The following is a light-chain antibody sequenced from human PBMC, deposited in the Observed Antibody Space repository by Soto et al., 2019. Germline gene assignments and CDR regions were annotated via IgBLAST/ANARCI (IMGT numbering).Light chain of an antibody. V-gene: IGKV3-11*01. CDR2: DAS. J-gene: IGKJ4*01. CDR3: QQRSNWPLT. Sequence: EIVLTQSPATLSLSPGERATLSCRASQSVRSLLAWYQQKPGQAPRLLIYDASNRATGIPARFSGSGSGADCTLTISSVEPEDCAVYYCQQRSNWPLTFGGGTKVEIK. CDR1: QSVRSL.